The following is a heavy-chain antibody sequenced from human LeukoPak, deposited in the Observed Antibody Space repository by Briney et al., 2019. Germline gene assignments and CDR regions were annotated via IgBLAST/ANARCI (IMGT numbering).Heavy chain of an antibody. J-gene: IGHJ4*02. CDR2: IGISSGNT. CDR1: GFTFSSYS. CDR3: ARDAKYAFDN. D-gene: IGHD2-2*01. V-gene: IGHV3-48*01. Sequence: GGSLRLSCAASGFTFSSYSTNWVRQAPGKGLEWISYIGISSGNTKYADSVKGRFTISGDKAKNSVYLQMNSLRVEDTAVYYCARDAKYAFDNWGQGTLVTVSS.